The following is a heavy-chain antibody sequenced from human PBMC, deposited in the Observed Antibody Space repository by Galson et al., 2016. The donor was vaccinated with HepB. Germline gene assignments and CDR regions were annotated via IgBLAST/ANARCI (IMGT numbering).Heavy chain of an antibody. J-gene: IGHJ3*02. D-gene: IGHD1-1*01. CDR3: ARGTAVLAGDAFDI. Sequence: SLRLSCAASGFTVSDSYMGRVRQAPGKGLIWVSVIFGGGATYYADSAKGRFTISRDSSKNTLNLQMNSLRAEDTAVYYCARGTAVLAGDAFDIWGQGTLVTVSS. CDR2: IFGGGAT. CDR1: GFTVSDSY. V-gene: IGHV3-53*01.